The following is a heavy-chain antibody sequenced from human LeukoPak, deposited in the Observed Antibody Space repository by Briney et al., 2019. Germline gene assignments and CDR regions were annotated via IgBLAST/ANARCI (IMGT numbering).Heavy chain of an antibody. V-gene: IGHV3-21*01. D-gene: IGHD3-10*01. CDR3: ASGAASGSYYNHDH. CDR1: GFTFTYYA. J-gene: IGHJ4*02. Sequence: GGSLRLSCAASGFTFTYYAMTWVRQAPGKGLEWVSSISTSSNYIYYADSVKGRFTISRDNAKNSLYLQMKSLRAEDTALYYCASGAASGSYYNHDHWGQGTLVTVSS. CDR2: ISTSSNYI.